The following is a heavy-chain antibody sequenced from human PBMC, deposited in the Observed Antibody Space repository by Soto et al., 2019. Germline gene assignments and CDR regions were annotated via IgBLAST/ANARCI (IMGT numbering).Heavy chain of an antibody. J-gene: IGHJ6*03. CDR2: IWSDGSNE. Sequence: QVQLVESGGGVVQPGRSLRLFCVAFEFTFSRHGMHWVRQAPGKGLRWVGVIWSDGSNEVYADSVKGRFIISRDNSKNILYLQMNSLRAEDTAVYYCARERTFGDNKHNYMDVWGTGITVTVSS. D-gene: IGHD3-10*01. V-gene: IGHV3-33*01. CDR3: ARERTFGDNKHNYMDV. CDR1: EFTFSRHG.